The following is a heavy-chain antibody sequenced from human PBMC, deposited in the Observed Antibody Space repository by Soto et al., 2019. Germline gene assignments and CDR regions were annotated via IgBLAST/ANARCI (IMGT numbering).Heavy chain of an antibody. CDR2: ISYDGSNK. CDR3: AKARTVVTASFDY. J-gene: IGHJ4*02. Sequence: QVQLVESGGGVVQPGRSLRLSCAASGFTFSSYGMHWFRQAPGNGLEWVAVISYDGSNKYYADSVKGRFTISRDNSKNTLYLQMNSLRAEDTAVYYCAKARTVVTASFDYWGQGTLVTVSS. CDR1: GFTFSSYG. D-gene: IGHD2-21*02. V-gene: IGHV3-30*18.